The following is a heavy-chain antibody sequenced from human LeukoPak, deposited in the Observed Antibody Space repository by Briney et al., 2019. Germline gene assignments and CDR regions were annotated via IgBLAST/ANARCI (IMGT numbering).Heavy chain of an antibody. CDR3: AKDGTWGGRGSSSSCPYFDY. CDR2: ISGSGGNT. J-gene: IGHJ4*02. Sequence: GGSLRLSCAASGFTFSSYAMGWVRQAPGKGLEWVSSISGSGGNTYYTDSVKGRLTISRDNSKNTLSLQMNSLRVDDTAVYYCAKDGTWGGRGSSSSCPYFDYWGQGILVTVSS. CDR1: GFTFSSYA. D-gene: IGHD6-13*01. V-gene: IGHV3-23*01.